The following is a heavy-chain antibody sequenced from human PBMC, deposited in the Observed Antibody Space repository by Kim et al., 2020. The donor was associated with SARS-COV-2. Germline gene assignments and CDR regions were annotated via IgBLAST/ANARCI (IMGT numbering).Heavy chain of an antibody. Sequence: SETLSLTCTVSGGSISSSSYYWGWIRQPPGKGLEWIGSIYYSGSTYYNPSLKSRVTISVNTSKNQFSLKLSSVTAADTAVYYCAGLGHDILTGYYYFDYWGQVTLVTVSS. J-gene: IGHJ4*02. CDR3: AGLGHDILTGYYYFDY. CDR2: IYYSGST. CDR1: GGSISSSSYY. V-gene: IGHV4-39*01. D-gene: IGHD3-9*01.